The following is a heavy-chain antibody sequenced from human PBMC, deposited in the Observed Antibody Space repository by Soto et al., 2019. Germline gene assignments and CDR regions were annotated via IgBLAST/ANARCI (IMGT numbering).Heavy chain of an antibody. CDR2: IDPKSGGT. J-gene: IGHJ4*02. Sequence: QLVQSGAEVKKPGVSVRVSCKTSGPTFIAYYIHWVRQAPGQGLEWMGWIDPKSGGTTYEQKFLGRVTMTRDTSINTAYMDLNRLTSDDTAVYYCARVSVDVPEWGQGTLLTVSS. V-gene: IGHV1-2*02. D-gene: IGHD5-12*01. CDR1: GPTFIAYY. CDR3: ARVSVDVPE.